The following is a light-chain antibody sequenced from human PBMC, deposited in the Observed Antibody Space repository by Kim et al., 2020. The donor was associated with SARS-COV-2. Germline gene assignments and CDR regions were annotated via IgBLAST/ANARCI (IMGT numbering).Light chain of an antibody. CDR2: AAS. J-gene: IGKJ1*01. Sequence: DIQMTQSPSSLSASVGDRVTITCRASQDIGNSLDWYQQKPGKVPQVLIYAASTLQSGVPSRFSGSGSGTEFTLTIGSLQPEDVATYYCQKYNSAPWTFGPGTKVDIK. CDR3: QKYNSAPWT. V-gene: IGKV1-27*01. CDR1: QDIGNS.